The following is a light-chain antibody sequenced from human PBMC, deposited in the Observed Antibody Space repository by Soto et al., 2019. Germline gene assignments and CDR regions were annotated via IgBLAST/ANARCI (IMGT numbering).Light chain of an antibody. J-gene: IGKJ4*01. CDR3: QQATTFPVT. V-gene: IGKV1-12*01. CDR2: SAS. Sequence: IQMTQSPSSVSASVGDRVTITCRASQDVGNWLAWYQQKPREAPKLPIYSASILQGGVPSRFSGSGSGTDFSLTISSLQPEDDATYYCQQATTFPVTFGGGNKGEVK. CDR1: QDVGNW.